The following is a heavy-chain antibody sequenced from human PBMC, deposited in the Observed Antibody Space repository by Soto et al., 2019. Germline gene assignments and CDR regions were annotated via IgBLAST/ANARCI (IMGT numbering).Heavy chain of an antibody. CDR2: IKSKTDGGTT. CDR3: TTGPGPPPEYYYYYGMDV. V-gene: IGHV3-15*01. Sequence: EVQLVESGGGLVKPGGSLRLSCAASGFTFSNAWMSWVRQAPGKGLEWVGRIKSKTDGGTTDYAAPVKGRFTISRDDSKNTLYLQMNSLKTEDTAVYYCTTGPGPPPEYYYYYGMDVWGQGTTVTVSS. D-gene: IGHD1-1*01. CDR1: GFTFSNAW. J-gene: IGHJ6*02.